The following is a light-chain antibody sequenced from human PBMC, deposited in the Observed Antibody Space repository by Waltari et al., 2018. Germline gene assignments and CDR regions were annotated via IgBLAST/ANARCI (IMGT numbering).Light chain of an antibody. J-gene: IGKJ1*01. CDR3: MQALQTPRT. CDR2: LGS. Sequence: DIVMTQSPLPLPVPPGEPASISCRSSQSLLHSNGYNYLDWYLQKPGQSQQLLIYLGSNRAAGVPDRFSGSGAGTDFTLKISRVEAEDVGVYYCMQALQTPRTFGQGTKLEIK. CDR1: QSLLHSNGYNY. V-gene: IGKV2-28*01.